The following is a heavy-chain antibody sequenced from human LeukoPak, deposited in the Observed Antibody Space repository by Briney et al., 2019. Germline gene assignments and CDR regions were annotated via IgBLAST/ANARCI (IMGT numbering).Heavy chain of an antibody. Sequence: GGSLRLSCAASAFTFSSYWMSWVRQVPGKGLEWVANIKQDGSEKYYVDSVKGRFTISRDNAKNSLYLQMNSLRAEDTAVYYCAAAVGFGGDYGMDVWGKGTTVTVSS. J-gene: IGHJ6*04. CDR1: AFTFSSYW. D-gene: IGHD3-10*01. CDR3: AAAVGFGGDYGMDV. CDR2: IKQDGSEK. V-gene: IGHV3-7*03.